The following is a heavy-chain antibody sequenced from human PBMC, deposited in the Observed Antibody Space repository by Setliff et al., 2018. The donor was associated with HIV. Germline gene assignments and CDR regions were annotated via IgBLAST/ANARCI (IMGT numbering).Heavy chain of an antibody. CDR2: ISGYNGNT. D-gene: IGHD6-19*01. J-gene: IGHJ3*01. CDR3: ARVPYRGAWFSGGHDAFDV. V-gene: IGHV1-18*01. Sequence: ASVKVSCKASGYTFTSYGISWVRQAPGQGLEWMGWISGYNGNTKYVQKYQGRVTMTTDTSTSKVYMELRTLRSDDTAVYYCARVPYRGAWFSGGHDAFDVWGQGTMVTVSS. CDR1: GYTFTSYG.